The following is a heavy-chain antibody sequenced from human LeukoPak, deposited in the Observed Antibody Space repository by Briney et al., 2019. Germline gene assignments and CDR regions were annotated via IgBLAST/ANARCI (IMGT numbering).Heavy chain of an antibody. CDR1: GGSISSGDYY. Sequence: SETLSLTCTVSGGSISSGDYYWSWIRQPPGKGLEWIGYIYYSGSTYYNPSLKSRVTISVDTSKNQFSLKLSSVTAADTAVYYCARGRFLEWLLTGGEGFDYWGQGTLVTVSS. J-gene: IGHJ4*02. CDR3: ARGRFLEWLLTGGEGFDY. V-gene: IGHV4-30-4*01. D-gene: IGHD3-3*01. CDR2: IYYSGST.